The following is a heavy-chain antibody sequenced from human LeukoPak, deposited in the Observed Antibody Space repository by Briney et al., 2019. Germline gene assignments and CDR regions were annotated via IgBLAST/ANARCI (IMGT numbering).Heavy chain of an antibody. CDR3: ARETLFIAAAAFEYFQH. Sequence: GASVKVSCKASGYTFTSYGISWVRQAPGQGLEWMGWISAYNGNTSYAQKLQGRVTMTTDKSTSTAYMELSSLRSEDTAVYYCARETLFIAAAAFEYFQHWGQGTLVTVSS. CDR1: GYTFTSYG. CDR2: ISAYNGNT. V-gene: IGHV1-18*01. D-gene: IGHD6-13*01. J-gene: IGHJ1*01.